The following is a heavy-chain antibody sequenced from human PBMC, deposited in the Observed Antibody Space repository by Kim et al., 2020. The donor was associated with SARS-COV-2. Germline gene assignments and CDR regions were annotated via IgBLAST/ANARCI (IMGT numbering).Heavy chain of an antibody. J-gene: IGHJ4*02. Sequence: KAQARVTITADESTSTAYMELSSLRSEDTAVYYCARSVVVVAATRVGFDYWGQGTLVTVSS. D-gene: IGHD2-15*01. V-gene: IGHV1-69*01. CDR3: ARSVVVVAATRVGFDY.